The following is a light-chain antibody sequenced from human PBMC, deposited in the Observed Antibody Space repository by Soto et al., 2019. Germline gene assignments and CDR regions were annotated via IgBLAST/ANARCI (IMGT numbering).Light chain of an antibody. CDR1: QSVSSN. V-gene: IGKV3-15*01. CDR3: QQYNNWPLT. J-gene: IGKJ4*01. CDR2: ATS. Sequence: EVVMTMSPATLSLSPGERTSLSCRASQSVSSNLARYQHKPGQTPRLLTYATSTRATGIPARFSGSASGTEFTLTISSLQSEDFAVYYCQQYNNWPLTSGGGTNADI.